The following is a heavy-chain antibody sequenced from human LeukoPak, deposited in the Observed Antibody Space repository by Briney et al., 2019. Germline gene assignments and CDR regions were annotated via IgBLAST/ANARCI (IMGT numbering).Heavy chain of an antibody. Sequence: PGGSLRLSCVASGFTFEHYSMHWVRQLPGKGLEWVSLISGEGLTTHYGDSMTGRATISRDNGKNSLSLQMNSLKTEVSGLYYCAKGVNGISYTFDYWGRGTLVTVSS. J-gene: IGHJ4*02. V-gene: IGHV3-43*02. CDR1: GFTFEHYS. CDR2: ISGEGLTT. CDR3: AKGVNGISYTFDY. D-gene: IGHD2-8*01.